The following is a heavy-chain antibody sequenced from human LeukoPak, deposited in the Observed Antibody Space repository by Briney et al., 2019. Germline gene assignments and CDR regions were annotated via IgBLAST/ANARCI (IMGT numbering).Heavy chain of an antibody. D-gene: IGHD3-3*01. V-gene: IGHV3-23*01. J-gene: IGHJ5*02. CDR3: AKLPTIFGVSRWFDP. CDR1: GFTFSSYA. CDR2: ISGSGGST. Sequence: GGSLRLSCAASGFTFSSYAMTWVRQAPGKGLEWVSAISGSGGSTYYADSVKDRFTISRDNSKNTLYLQMNSLRAEDTAVYYCAKLPTIFGVSRWFDPWGQGTLVTVSS.